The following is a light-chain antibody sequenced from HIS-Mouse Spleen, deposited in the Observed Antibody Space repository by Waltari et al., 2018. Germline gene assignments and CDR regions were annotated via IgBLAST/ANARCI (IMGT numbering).Light chain of an antibody. V-gene: IGLV3-21*03. Sequence: SYVLTQPPSVSVAPGKAARVTCWGTDIGSKSVHWYQQKPGQAPVLVVYDDGDRPSGIPERFSGSNSGNTATLTISRVEAGDEADYYCQVWDSSSDHVVFGGGTKLTVL. CDR3: QVWDSSSDHVV. CDR2: DDG. CDR1: DIGSKS. J-gene: IGLJ2*01.